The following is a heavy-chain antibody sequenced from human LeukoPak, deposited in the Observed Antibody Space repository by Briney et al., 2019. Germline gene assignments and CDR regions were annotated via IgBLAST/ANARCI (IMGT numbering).Heavy chain of an antibody. CDR2: IYYSGST. CDR3: ARTVVGAVDY. CDR1: GGSISSSSYY. V-gene: IGHV4-39*07. J-gene: IGHJ4*02. D-gene: IGHD1-26*01. Sequence: SETLSLTCTVSGGSISSSSYYWGWIRQPPGKGLEWIGSIYYSGSTYYNPSLKSRVTISVDTSKNQFSLKLSSVTAADTAVYYCARTVVGAVDYWGQGTLVTVSS.